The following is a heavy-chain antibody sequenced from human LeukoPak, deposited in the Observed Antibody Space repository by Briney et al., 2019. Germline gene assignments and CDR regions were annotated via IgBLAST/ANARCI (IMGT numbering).Heavy chain of an antibody. Sequence: ASVEVSCKASGYTFTGYGISWVRQAPGQGLEWMGWISAYNGDIDYAQKFQGRVTMTTDTPTSTASMELRSLRSDDTAVYYCAKAVDSGGWLYERGADHWGQGILVTVSS. CDR3: AKAVDSGGWLYERGADH. D-gene: IGHD6-19*01. CDR2: ISAYNGDI. J-gene: IGHJ4*02. CDR1: GYTFTGYG. V-gene: IGHV1-18*01.